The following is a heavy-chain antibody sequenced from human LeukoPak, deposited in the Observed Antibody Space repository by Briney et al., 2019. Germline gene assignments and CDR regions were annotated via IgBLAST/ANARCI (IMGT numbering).Heavy chain of an antibody. V-gene: IGHV3-7*02. CDR2: IKQDETEK. J-gene: IGHJ5*02. D-gene: IGHD3-9*01. Sequence: GGSLRLSCAVSGLNFRSFWMSWVRQAPGKGLEWVANIKQDETEKFYVDSVKGRFTISRDNAKNSLYLQMNSLRVEDSAVYYCARALCGYDVLTGYFCWFDPWGQGTLVTVSS. CDR3: ARALCGYDVLTGYFCWFDP. CDR1: GLNFRSFW.